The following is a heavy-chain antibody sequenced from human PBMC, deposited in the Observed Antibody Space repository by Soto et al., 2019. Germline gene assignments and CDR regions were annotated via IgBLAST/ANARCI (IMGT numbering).Heavy chain of an antibody. CDR2: IHSGGST. J-gene: IGHJ6*03. CDR3: ARQGFWSGYSYYYYYMDV. CDR1: AFTISSNY. Sequence: GSLRLSWAVCAFTISSNYMSWVLQAPEKGLEWVSVIHSGGSTYYADSVKGRFTISRDNSKNTLYLLMNSLRAEDTAVYYCARQGFWSGYSYYYYYMDVWGTGTTVTVSS. V-gene: IGHV3-66*04. D-gene: IGHD3-3*01.